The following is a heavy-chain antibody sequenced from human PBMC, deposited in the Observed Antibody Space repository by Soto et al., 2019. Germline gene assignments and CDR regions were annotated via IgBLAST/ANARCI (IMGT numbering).Heavy chain of an antibody. V-gene: IGHV1-46*03. CDR3: ARDWTRIYYFDY. D-gene: IGHD3-3*01. Sequence: ASVKVSCKASGYTFTSYYMHWVRQAPGQGLEWMGIINPSGGSTSYAQKFQGRVTMTRDASTSTVYMELSSLRSEDTAVYYCARDWTRIYYFDYWGQGTLVTVSS. CDR2: INPSGGST. CDR1: GYTFTSYY. J-gene: IGHJ4*02.